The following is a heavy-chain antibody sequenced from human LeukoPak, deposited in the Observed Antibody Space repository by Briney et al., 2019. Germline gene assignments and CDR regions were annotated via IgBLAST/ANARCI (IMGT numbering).Heavy chain of an antibody. CDR1: GFTFSSYS. CDR2: ISGSGGST. V-gene: IGHV3-23*01. CDR3: AKDVSEGTSWPDFDY. Sequence: GGSLRLSCAASGFTFSSYSMNWVRQAPGKGLEWVSAISGSGGSTYYADSVKGRFTISRDNSKNTLYLQMNSLRAEDTAVYYCAKDVSEGTSWPDFDYWGQGTLVTVSS. D-gene: IGHD2-2*01. J-gene: IGHJ4*02.